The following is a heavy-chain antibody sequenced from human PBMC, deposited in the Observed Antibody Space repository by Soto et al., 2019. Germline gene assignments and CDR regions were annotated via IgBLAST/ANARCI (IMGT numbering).Heavy chain of an antibody. Sequence: ASVKVSCKASGYTFTGYYMHWVRQAPGQGLEWMGWINPNSGGTNYAQKFQGWVTMTRDTSISTAYMELSRLRSDDTAVYYCVRGGGYCSSTSCYGSPYYYYGMDVWGQGTTVTVSS. D-gene: IGHD2-2*03. J-gene: IGHJ6*02. CDR3: VRGGGYCSSTSCYGSPYYYYGMDV. CDR2: INPNSGGT. CDR1: GYTFTGYY. V-gene: IGHV1-2*04.